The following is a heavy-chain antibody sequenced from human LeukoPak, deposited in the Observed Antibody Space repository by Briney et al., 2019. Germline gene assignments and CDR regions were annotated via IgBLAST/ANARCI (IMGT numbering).Heavy chain of an antibody. CDR2: INHSGST. J-gene: IGHJ5*02. Sequence: SETLSLTCAVYGGSFSGYYWRWIRQPPGKGLEWIGEINHSGSTNYNPSLKSRVTISVDPSKNQFSLKLSSVTAADTAVYYCAIHIVVVPAAKKKNWFDPWGQGTLVTVSS. CDR3: AIHIVVVPAAKKKNWFDP. D-gene: IGHD2-2*01. V-gene: IGHV4-34*01. CDR1: GGSFSGYY.